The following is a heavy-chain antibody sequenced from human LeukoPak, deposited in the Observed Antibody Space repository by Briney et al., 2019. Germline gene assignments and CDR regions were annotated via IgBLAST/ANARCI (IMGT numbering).Heavy chain of an antibody. V-gene: IGHV4-34*01. CDR2: INHSGST. CDR3: AQYSGNVY. CDR1: GGSFSGYY. Sequence: SETLSLTCAVYGGSFSGYYWSWIRQPPGKGLEWIGEINHSGSTYYNPSLKSRVTISVDTSKNQFSLKLSSVTAADTAVYYCAQYSGNVYWGQGTLVTVSS. J-gene: IGHJ4*02. D-gene: IGHD5-18*01.